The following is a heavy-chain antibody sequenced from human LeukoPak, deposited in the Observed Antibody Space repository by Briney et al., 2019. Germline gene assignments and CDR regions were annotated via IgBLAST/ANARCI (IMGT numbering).Heavy chain of an antibody. J-gene: IGHJ5*02. V-gene: IGHV4-30-2*01. CDR3: AREDYYYDSSGYSP. CDR1: GGSISSGGYS. D-gene: IGHD3-22*01. Sequence: KASETLSLTCAVSGGSISSGGYSWSWIRQPPGKGLEWIGYIYHSGSTYYNPSLKSRVTISVDTSKNQFSLKLSSVTAADTAVYYCAREDYYYDSSGYSPWGQGTLVTVSS. CDR2: IYHSGST.